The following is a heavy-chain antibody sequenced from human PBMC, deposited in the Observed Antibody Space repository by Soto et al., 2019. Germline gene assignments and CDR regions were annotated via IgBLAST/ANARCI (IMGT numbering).Heavy chain of an antibody. Sequence: QVQLQESGPGLVKPSETLSLTCTVSGGSISSYYWSWIRQPPGKGLEWIGYIFYTGSTNYNPSLQSRVTISVYTSKNQFSLELTSVTAAATAVYCCAGGWGTSLDVWGQGTLVTVSS. CDR3: AGGWGTSLDV. V-gene: IGHV4-59*01. J-gene: IGHJ4*02. CDR2: IFYTGST. CDR1: GGSISSYY. D-gene: IGHD3-10*01.